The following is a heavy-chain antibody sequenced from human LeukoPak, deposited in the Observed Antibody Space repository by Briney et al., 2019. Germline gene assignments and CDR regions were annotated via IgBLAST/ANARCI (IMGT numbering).Heavy chain of an antibody. D-gene: IGHD1-26*01. CDR2: IIPIFGTA. V-gene: IGHV1-69*13. Sequence: ASVKVSCKASGGTFSSYAISWVRQAPGQGLEWMGGIIPIFGTANYAQKFQGRVTITADESTSITYMELSSLRSEDTAVYYCARDSFSELGDAFDIWGQGTMVTVSS. J-gene: IGHJ3*02. CDR1: GGTFSSYA. CDR3: ARDSFSELGDAFDI.